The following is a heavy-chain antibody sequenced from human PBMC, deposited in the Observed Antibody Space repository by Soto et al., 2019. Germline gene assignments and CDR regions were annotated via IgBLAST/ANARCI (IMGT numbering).Heavy chain of an antibody. J-gene: IGHJ6*03. D-gene: IGHD2-21*02. CDR3: ARVWQATGGDSAMDV. V-gene: IGHV1-18*01. Sequence: ASVKVSCKASGYTFTSYGISWVRQAPGQGLEWMGWISAYNGNTNYAQKLQGRVTMTTDTSTSTDYMELRSLRSDDTAVYYCARVWQATGGDSAMDVWGKGTTVTVSS. CDR2: ISAYNGNT. CDR1: GYTFTSYG.